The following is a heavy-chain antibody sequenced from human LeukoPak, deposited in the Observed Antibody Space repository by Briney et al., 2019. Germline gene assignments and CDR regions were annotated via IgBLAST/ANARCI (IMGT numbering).Heavy chain of an antibody. Sequence: GASLRLSCAASGFTFINSAMNWVRQGPGKGLEWVSGISGSGDSTYYADSVKGRFTISRDSSNNTLFLQINSLRAADPAAYYCAKGRSADITAAINYWGQGTLVTVSS. CDR3: AKGRSADITAAINY. J-gene: IGHJ4*02. V-gene: IGHV3-23*01. CDR1: GFTFINSA. CDR2: ISGSGDST. D-gene: IGHD6-25*01.